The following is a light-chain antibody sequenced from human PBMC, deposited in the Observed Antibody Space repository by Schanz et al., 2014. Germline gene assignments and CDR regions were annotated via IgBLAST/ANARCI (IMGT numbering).Light chain of an antibody. CDR1: QSVTSTY. V-gene: IGKV3-20*01. CDR3: QQYGSSPSYT. J-gene: IGKJ2*01. Sequence: EIVLTQSPGTLSLSPGERATLSCRASQSVTSTYLAWYQQKPGQAPRLLIYDASGRATGIPDRFSGRGSGTDFTLTINGLEPDDFGVYYCQQYGSSPSYTFGQGTKLEIK. CDR2: DAS.